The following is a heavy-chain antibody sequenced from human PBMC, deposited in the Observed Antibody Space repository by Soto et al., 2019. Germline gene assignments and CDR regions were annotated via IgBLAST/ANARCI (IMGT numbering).Heavy chain of an antibody. D-gene: IGHD4-4*01. CDR3: ARGHDFRTGWFDP. Sequence: QVQLQESGPGLVKPSQTLSLTCTVSAGSISSGPYYWNWIRQHPGTGLELIGYMYYSGTTYYNPSIQSRVTISGDTSKNQFSLKLSSVTVEYTAVYYCARGHDFRTGWFDPWGQGIMVTVSS. J-gene: IGHJ5*02. V-gene: IGHV4-31*03. CDR1: AGSISSGPYY. CDR2: MYYSGTT.